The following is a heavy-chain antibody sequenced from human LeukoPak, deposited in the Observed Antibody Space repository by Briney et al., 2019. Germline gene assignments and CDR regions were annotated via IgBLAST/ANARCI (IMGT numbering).Heavy chain of an antibody. CDR3: ARLVPVGAAHFDY. Sequence: PSETLSLTCTVSGYTISSSSYYWGWIRQPPGRGLEWVGTLYFTGSAYYNPSLRSRVAISVDTSKDQFSLRLSSMTAADTAVYYCARLVPVGAAHFDYWGQGTLVTVSS. J-gene: IGHJ4*02. V-gene: IGHV4-39*01. CDR1: GYTISSSSYY. CDR2: LYFTGSA. D-gene: IGHD1-26*01.